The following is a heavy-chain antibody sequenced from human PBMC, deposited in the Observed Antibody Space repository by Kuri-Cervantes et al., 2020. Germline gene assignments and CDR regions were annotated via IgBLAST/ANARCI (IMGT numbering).Heavy chain of an antibody. CDR1: GFTFSSYG. D-gene: IGHD4-17*01. CDR2: IKEDGSQQ. J-gene: IGHJ1*01. CDR3: ARDVYGDYEYFQH. V-gene: IGHV3-7*01. Sequence: GESLKISCAASGFTFSSYGMHWVRQAPGKGLEWVANIKEDGSQQNYVDSVRGRFTISRDNAKNSLYLQMNSLRAEDTAVYYCARDVYGDYEYFQHWGQGTLVTVSS.